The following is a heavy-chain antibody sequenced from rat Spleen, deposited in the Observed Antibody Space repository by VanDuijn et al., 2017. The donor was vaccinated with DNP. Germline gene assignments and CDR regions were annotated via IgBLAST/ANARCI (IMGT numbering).Heavy chain of an antibody. CDR2: ITSSGSDT. D-gene: IGHD1-1*01. Sequence: EVQLVESGGDLVQPGRSLKLFCAASGFTFSDYYMAWIRQVPGKGLEWFASITSSGSDTYYPDSVKGRFTISRDNARNTLYLQMDSLRSEDTATYYCARDQRLQWDYFDYWGQGVMVTVSS. CDR3: ARDQRLQWDYFDY. J-gene: IGHJ2*01. V-gene: IGHV5-25*01. CDR1: GFTFSDYY.